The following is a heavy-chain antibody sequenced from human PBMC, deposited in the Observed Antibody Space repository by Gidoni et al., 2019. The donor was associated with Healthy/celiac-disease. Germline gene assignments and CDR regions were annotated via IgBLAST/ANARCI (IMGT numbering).Heavy chain of an antibody. D-gene: IGHD6-13*01. CDR2: IKQDGSEK. V-gene: IGHV3-7*03. CDR1: GFTFSSYW. CDR3: AREGNGAAAGTLDDAFDI. Sequence: EVQLVESGGGLVQPGGSLRLPCAASGFTFSSYWMSWVRQAPGKGLEWVANIKQDGSEKYYVDSVKGRFTISRDNAKNSLYLQMNSLRAEDTAVYYCAREGNGAAAGTLDDAFDIWGQGTMVTVSS. J-gene: IGHJ3*02.